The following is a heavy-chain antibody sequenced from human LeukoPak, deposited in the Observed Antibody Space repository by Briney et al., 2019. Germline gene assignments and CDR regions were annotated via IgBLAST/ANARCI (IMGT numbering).Heavy chain of an antibody. CDR1: GFTFSSYA. CDR3: ARVAYCSGGTCSYYYYGMDV. V-gene: IGHV3-23*01. D-gene: IGHD2-15*01. CDR2: ISDSSINI. J-gene: IGHJ6*02. Sequence: GGSLRLSCVASGFTFSSYAMSWVRQAPGKGLEWVSSISDSSINIHYADSVKGRFTTSRDNSKSTLYLQMNSLRAEDTAVYYCARVAYCSGGTCSYYYYGMDVWGQGTTVTVSS.